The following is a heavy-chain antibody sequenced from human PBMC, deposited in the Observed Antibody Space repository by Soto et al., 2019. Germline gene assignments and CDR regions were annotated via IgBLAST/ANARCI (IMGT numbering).Heavy chain of an antibody. CDR1: GFSLTTSGVG. D-gene: IGHD4-17*01. V-gene: IGHV2-5*02. J-gene: IGHJ4*02. Sequence: QITLKESGPTLVKPTQTLTLTCTFSGFSLTTSGVGVGWIRQPPGKALEWLALIYWDDDKRYSPSLRSRLTITKDTSKHQVVLTMTNMDPVDTATYYCAHRLTYDDWDYWGQGTLVTVSS. CDR3: AHRLTYDDWDY. CDR2: IYWDDDK.